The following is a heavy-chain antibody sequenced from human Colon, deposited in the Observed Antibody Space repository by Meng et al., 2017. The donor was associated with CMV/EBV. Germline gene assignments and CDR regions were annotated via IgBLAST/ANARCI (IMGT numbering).Heavy chain of an antibody. J-gene: IGHJ4*02. V-gene: IGHV1-69*02. Sequence: KASGGTFSSYIFSWVRQDPGQGLQWMGRIIPMVGRPNYAQKFQGRVTITADKSSNTAYMELNSLRSEDTAVYYCAVCGGDCYYGFDYWGQGTLVTVSS. CDR1: GGTFSSYI. CDR3: AVCGGDCYYGFDY. D-gene: IGHD2-21*02. CDR2: IIPMVGRP.